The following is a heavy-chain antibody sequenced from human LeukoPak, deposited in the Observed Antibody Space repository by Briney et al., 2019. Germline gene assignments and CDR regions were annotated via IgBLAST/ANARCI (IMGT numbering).Heavy chain of an antibody. J-gene: IGHJ3*02. CDR1: GFTFSDYY. D-gene: IGHD5-24*01. CDR3: AGRVTRWLPDAFDM. V-gene: IGHV3-11*01. CDR2: ISSSGSTI. Sequence: GGSLRLSCAASGFTFSDYYMSWIRQAPGKGLEWVSYISSSGSTIYYADSVKGRFTISRDNAKNSLYLQMNSLRAEDTAVYYCAGRVTRWLPDAFDMWGQGTMVTVSS.